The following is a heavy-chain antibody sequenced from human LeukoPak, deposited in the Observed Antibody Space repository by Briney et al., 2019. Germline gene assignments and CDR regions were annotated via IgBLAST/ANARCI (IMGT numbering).Heavy chain of an antibody. D-gene: IGHD1-7*01. Sequence: GGSLRLSCAASGFTFSNFGMSWVRQAPGKGLEWVSAINAGGYTTSYADSVRGRFTISRDNFQNTLYLQMNTLRAEDSAIYYCAKPTYNGHYDFANWGQWTLVTVSS. V-gene: IGHV3-23*01. CDR1: GFTFSNFG. CDR2: INAGGYTT. J-gene: IGHJ4*02. CDR3: AKPTYNGHYDFAN.